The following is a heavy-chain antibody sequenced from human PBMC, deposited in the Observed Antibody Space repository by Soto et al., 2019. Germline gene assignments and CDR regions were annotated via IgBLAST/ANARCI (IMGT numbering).Heavy chain of an antibody. CDR2: IIPILGIA. V-gene: IGHV1-69*04. CDR1: GGTFSSYT. CDR3: ARELSGDRLFDC. D-gene: IGHD1-26*01. Sequence: ASVKVSCKASGGTFSSYTFSWVRQAPGQGLEWMGRIIPILGIANYAQKFQGRVTITADKSTSTAYMELSSLRSEDTAVYYCARELSGDRLFDCWGQGTLVTVSS. J-gene: IGHJ4*01.